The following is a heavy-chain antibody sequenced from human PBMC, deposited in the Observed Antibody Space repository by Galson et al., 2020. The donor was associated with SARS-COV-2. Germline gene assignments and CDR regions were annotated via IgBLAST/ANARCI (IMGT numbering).Heavy chain of an antibody. Sequence: GASVKVSCKASGGTFSSYAIIWVRQAPGQGLEGMGGIIPIFGTSNYAQKFQGRVTITADESTSTAYMELSSLRSEDTAVYYCARDILPIYGEYDEGYYYYGMDVWGQGNTVTVSS. V-gene: IGHV1-69*13. CDR1: GGTFSSYA. CDR3: ARDILPIYGEYDEGYYYYGMDV. D-gene: IGHD4-17*01. J-gene: IGHJ6*02. CDR2: IIPIFGTS.